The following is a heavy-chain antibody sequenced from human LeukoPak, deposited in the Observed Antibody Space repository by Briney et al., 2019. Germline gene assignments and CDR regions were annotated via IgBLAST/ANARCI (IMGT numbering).Heavy chain of an antibody. J-gene: IGHJ4*02. CDR1: GFTFRIFG. Sequence: AGGSLRLSCAPSGFTFRIFGMTWVRQAPGKGLEWVSSIGGGDTYYADSVKGRFTISRDDSKNTVFLQMNSLRAEDTAVYYCATAFNYGSGYNYKTFDAWGQGTLVTVSS. V-gene: IGHV3-23*01. CDR2: IGGGDT. D-gene: IGHD3-10*01. CDR3: ATAFNYGSGYNYKTFDA.